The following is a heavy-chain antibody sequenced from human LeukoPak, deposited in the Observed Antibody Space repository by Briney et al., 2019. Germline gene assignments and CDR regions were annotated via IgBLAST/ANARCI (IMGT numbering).Heavy chain of an antibody. D-gene: IGHD4-17*01. CDR2: INPNSGGT. V-gene: IGHV1-2*02. CDR3: ARAFRRDYAWDPLIDP. CDR1: GYTFTGYY. J-gene: IGHJ5*02. Sequence: GASVKVSCKASGYTFTGYYMHWVRQAPGQGLEWMGWINPNSGGTNYAQKFQGRVTMTRDTSISTAYMELSRLRSDDTAVYYCARAFRRDYAWDPLIDPWGQGTLVTVSS.